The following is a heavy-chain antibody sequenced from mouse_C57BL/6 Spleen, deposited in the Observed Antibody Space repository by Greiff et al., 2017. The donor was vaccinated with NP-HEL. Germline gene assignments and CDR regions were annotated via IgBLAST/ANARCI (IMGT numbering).Heavy chain of an antibody. CDR3: ARSLTGYFDY. CDR2: INPGSGGT. V-gene: IGHV1-54*01. Sequence: QVQLKQSGAELVRPGTSVKVSCKASGYAFTNYLIEWVKQRPGQGLEWIGVINPGSGGTNYNEKFKGKATLTADKSSSTAYMQLSSLTSEDSAVYFCARSLTGYFDYWGQGTTLSVSS. CDR1: GYAFTNYL. D-gene: IGHD4-1*01. J-gene: IGHJ2*01.